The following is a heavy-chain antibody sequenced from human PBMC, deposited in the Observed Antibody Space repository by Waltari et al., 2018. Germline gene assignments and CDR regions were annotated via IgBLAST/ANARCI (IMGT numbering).Heavy chain of an antibody. CDR2: INPNSGGT. V-gene: IGHV1-2*02. J-gene: IGHJ3*02. CDR1: GYTFTGYY. Sequence: QVQLVQSGAEVKKPGASVKVSCKASGYTFTGYYMHWVRQAPGQGLEWMGWINPNSGGTNYAQKFQGRVTMTRDTSISTAYMELSRLRSDDTAVYYCARGYCSSTSCYGDAFDIWGQGTMVTVSS. D-gene: IGHD2-2*01. CDR3: ARGYCSSTSCYGDAFDI.